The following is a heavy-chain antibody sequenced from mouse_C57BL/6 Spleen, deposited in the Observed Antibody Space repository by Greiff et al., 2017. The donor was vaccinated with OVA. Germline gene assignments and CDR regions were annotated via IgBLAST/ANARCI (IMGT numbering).Heavy chain of an antibody. Sequence: VQLVESGPGLVQPSQSLSITCTVSGFSLTSYGVHWVRQSPGKGLEWLGVIWRGGSTDYNAAFMSRLSITKDNSKSQVFFKMNSLQADDTAIYYCAGVITTVVATRNAMDYWGQGTSVTVSS. CDR1: GFSLTSYG. J-gene: IGHJ4*01. V-gene: IGHV2-5*01. CDR3: AGVITTVVATRNAMDY. D-gene: IGHD1-1*01. CDR2: IWRGGST.